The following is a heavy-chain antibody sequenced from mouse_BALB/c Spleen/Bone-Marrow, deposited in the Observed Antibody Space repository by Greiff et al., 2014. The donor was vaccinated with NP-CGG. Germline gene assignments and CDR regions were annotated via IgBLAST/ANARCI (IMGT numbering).Heavy chain of an antibody. J-gene: IGHJ2*01. CDR2: IHPGDGDT. CDR1: GYTFSNFW. V-gene: IGHV1-80*01. Sequence: QVQLQQSGAELVRPGSSVKISCKASGYTFSNFWMNWVKQRPGQGLEWIGQIHPGDGDTNNNGKFKGKATLTTDKSSSTAYMHLSSVSSEDSAVYFCARVYYCNLDYWGQGTTLTVSS. CDR3: ARVYYCNLDY. D-gene: IGHD1-1*01.